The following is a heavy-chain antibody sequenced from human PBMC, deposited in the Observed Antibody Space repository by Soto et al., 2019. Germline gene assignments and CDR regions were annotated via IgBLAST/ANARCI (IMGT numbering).Heavy chain of an antibody. D-gene: IGHD1-1*01. CDR3: ARSRNLDV. CDR2: VNYLGHT. J-gene: IGHJ6*02. V-gene: IGHV4-34*02. CDR1: GGSFSDYY. Sequence: QVQLQQWGAGLLKPSETLSLTCAVYGGSFSDYYWNWIRQPPGTGLEWIGEVNYLGHTNYSPSLLGRVTISIDTSKNQLSLERTSVTAADTAVYYCARSRNLDVWGQGTTVTVSS.